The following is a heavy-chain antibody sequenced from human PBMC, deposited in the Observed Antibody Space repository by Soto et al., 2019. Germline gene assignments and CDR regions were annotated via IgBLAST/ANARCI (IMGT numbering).Heavy chain of an antibody. J-gene: IGHJ3*02. D-gene: IGHD3-9*01. Sequence: QVQLVESGGGLVKPGGSLRLSCAASGFTCSDYYMSWLRQAPGKGLEWVSYISSSGSTIYYADSVKGRFTISRDNAKNSLYLQMNSLRAEETAVDDCARDDLTARACDIWGQGTMVTVSS. CDR1: GFTCSDYY. CDR2: ISSSGSTI. CDR3: ARDDLTARACDI. V-gene: IGHV3-11*01.